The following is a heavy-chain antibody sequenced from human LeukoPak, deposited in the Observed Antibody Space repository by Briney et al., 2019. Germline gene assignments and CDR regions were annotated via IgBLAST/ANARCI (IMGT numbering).Heavy chain of an antibody. CDR3: AKPLAVEMATTDY. D-gene: IGHD5-24*01. V-gene: IGHV3-23*01. J-gene: IGHJ4*02. Sequence: GGSLRLSCAASGFTFSSYALSWVRQAPGKGLEWVSAISGGGGSTYYADSVKGRFTISRDNSKNTLYLQMNSLRAEDTAVYYCAKPLAVEMATTDYWGQGTLVTVSS. CDR1: GFTFSSYA. CDR2: ISGGGGST.